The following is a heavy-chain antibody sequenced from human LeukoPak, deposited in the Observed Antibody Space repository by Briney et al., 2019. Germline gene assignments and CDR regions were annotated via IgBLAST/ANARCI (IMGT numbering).Heavy chain of an antibody. CDR1: GDSIGSYF. D-gene: IGHD6-19*01. CDR2: IHYSRGG. Sequence: SETLSLTCFVSGDSIGSYFWSWIRQSPGKGLEWIGYIHYSRGGNYNPSLRSRVSMSEDSSKNQFSLMMNSVSAADSAVYYCARGRGGSGWETGLDFALWGQGTLVTVSS. CDR3: ARGRGGSGWETGLDFAL. V-gene: IGHV4-59*12. J-gene: IGHJ4*02.